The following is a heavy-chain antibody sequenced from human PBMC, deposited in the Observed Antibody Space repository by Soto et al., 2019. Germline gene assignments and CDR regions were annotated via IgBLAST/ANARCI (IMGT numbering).Heavy chain of an antibody. CDR3: ARDQQWLVRFYFDF. CDR1: GFTFSSYG. V-gene: IGHV3-33*01. Sequence: GGSLRLSCAASGFTFSSYGMHWVRQAPGKGLERVAVIWYDGSNKYYADSVKGRFTISRDNSKNTQYLQMNSLRAEDTAVYYCARDQQWLVRFYFDFWGQGTLVTVSS. CDR2: IWYDGSNK. D-gene: IGHD6-19*01. J-gene: IGHJ4*02.